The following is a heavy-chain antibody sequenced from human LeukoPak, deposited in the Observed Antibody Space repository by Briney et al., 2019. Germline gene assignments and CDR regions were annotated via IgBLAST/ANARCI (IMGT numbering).Heavy chain of an antibody. CDR3: ARRERQSGNYYYFDY. D-gene: IGHD1-26*01. CDR2: ISWNSGSI. Sequence: GRSLRLSCAASGFTFDDYAMHWVRQAPGKGLEWVSGISWNSGSIGYADSVKGRFTISRDNSKNTLYLQMNSLRAEDTAVYYCARRERQSGNYYYFDYWGQGTLVTVSS. J-gene: IGHJ4*02. V-gene: IGHV3-9*01. CDR1: GFTFDDYA.